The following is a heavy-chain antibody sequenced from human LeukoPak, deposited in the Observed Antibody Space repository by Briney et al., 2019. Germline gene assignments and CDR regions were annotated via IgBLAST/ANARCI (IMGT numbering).Heavy chain of an antibody. Sequence: SMKVSCKASGGTLSSYAISWVRQAPGQGLEWMGGIIPIFGTANYAQKFQGRVTITADESTSTAYMELSSLRSEDTAVYYCASRAAADTRYYYGMDVWGQGTTVTVSS. CDR3: ASRAAADTRYYYGMDV. CDR1: GGTLSSYA. D-gene: IGHD6-13*01. V-gene: IGHV1-69*13. CDR2: IIPIFGTA. J-gene: IGHJ6*02.